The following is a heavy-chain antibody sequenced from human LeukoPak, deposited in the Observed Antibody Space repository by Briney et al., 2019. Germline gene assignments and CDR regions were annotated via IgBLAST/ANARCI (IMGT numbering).Heavy chain of an antibody. CDR1: GLTSHLKSYG. CDR2: ISGSGYNT. D-gene: IGHD3-9*01. J-gene: IGHJ4*01. CDR3: AKSGTSAILPGYGY. Sequence: GGSLRLSCAASGLTSHLKSYGMSWVRQAPGKGLEWVSTISGSGYNTYYADSVKGRFTISRDNSKNMVFLQMHSLRAEDTAVYYCAKSGTSAILPGYGYWGHRTLVTVSS. V-gene: IGHV3-23*01.